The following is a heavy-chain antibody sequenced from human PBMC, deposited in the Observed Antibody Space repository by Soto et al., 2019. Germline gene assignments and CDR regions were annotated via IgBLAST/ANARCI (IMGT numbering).Heavy chain of an antibody. V-gene: IGHV3-30*03. CDR3: ARNLVVVPFRDYYYGMDV. D-gene: IGHD3-22*01. CDR2: ISYDGSTQ. J-gene: IGHJ6*02. CDR1: GLTFSSFG. Sequence: PGGSLRLSCAASGLTFSSFGMHWVRQAPGKGLQWVAVISYDGSTQYYADSVKGRLTISRHNSKNTLYLQMNSLRAEDTAVYYCARNLVVVPFRDYYYGMDVWGQGTTVTVSS.